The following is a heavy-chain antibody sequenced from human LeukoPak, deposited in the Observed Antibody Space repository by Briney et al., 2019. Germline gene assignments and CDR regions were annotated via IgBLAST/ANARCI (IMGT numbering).Heavy chain of an antibody. Sequence: ASVKVSCKVSGYTLTELSMHWVRQAPGKGREWMGGFDPEDGETIYAQKFQGRVTMTEDTSTDTAYMELSSLRSEDTAVYYCATNQQWLDSFDYWGQGTLVTVSS. V-gene: IGHV1-24*01. CDR2: FDPEDGET. D-gene: IGHD6-19*01. CDR3: ATNQQWLDSFDY. CDR1: GYTLTELS. J-gene: IGHJ4*02.